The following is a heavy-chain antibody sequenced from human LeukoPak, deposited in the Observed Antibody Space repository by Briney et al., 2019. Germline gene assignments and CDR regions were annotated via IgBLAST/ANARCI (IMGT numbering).Heavy chain of an antibody. CDR2: ISSSSSTI. CDR1: GFTFSSYS. V-gene: IGHV3-48*02. CDR3: ARSGELLKRGTFDY. J-gene: IGHJ4*02. Sequence: GGSLRLSCAASGFTFSSYSMNWVRQAPGKGLEWVSYISSSSSTIYYADSVKGRFTISRDNAKNSLYLQMNSLRDEDTAVCYCARSGELLKRGTFDYWGQGTLVTVSS. D-gene: IGHD1-26*01.